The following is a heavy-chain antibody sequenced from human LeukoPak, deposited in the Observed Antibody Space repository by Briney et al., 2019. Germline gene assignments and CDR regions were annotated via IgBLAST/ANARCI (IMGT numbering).Heavy chain of an antibody. D-gene: IGHD5-24*01. J-gene: IGHJ3*02. CDR1: GDSISSYY. CDR3: ARHVTISGPYDASDI. CDR2: IYYSGGT. V-gene: IGHV4-59*08. Sequence: SETLSLTCTVSGDSISSYYWSWIRQPPGKGLDWIGYIYYSGGTDYNPSLKSRVTISVDTSKNQFSLKLRSVTAADTAAYYCARHVTISGPYDASDIWGQGTMVTVSP.